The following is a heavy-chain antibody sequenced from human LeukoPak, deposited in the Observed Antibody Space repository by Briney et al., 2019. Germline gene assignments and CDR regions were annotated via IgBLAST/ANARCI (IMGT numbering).Heavy chain of an antibody. CDR3: ARQSSGYYYPIAY. V-gene: IGHV4-34*01. J-gene: IGHJ4*02. CDR2: INHSGST. D-gene: IGHD3-22*01. CDR1: GGSFSGYY. Sequence: SETLSLTCAVYGGSFSGYYWSWIRQPPGKGLEWTGEINHSGSTNYNPSLKSRVTISVDTSKNQFSLKLSSVTAADTAVYYCARQSSGYYYPIAYWGQGTLVTVSS.